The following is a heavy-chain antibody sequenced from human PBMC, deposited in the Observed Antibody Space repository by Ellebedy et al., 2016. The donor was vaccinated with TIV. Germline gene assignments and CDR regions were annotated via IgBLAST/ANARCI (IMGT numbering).Heavy chain of an antibody. CDR1: GFTFSDYY. CDR2: ISDSATTI. V-gene: IGHV3-11*01. Sequence: GGSLRLSCAASGFTFSDYYMNWVRQAPGKGLEWIAYISDSATTIKYADSVKGRFTVSRDNAKNSLFLQMSSLRADDTAIYYCARVLGYGGSRLYFDYWGQGSLVTVSS. CDR3: ARVLGYGGSRLYFDY. D-gene: IGHD5-12*01. J-gene: IGHJ4*02.